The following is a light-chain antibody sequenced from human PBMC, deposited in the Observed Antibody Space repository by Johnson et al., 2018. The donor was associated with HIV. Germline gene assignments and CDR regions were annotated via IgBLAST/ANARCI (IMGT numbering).Light chain of an antibody. CDR2: DNN. CDR1: SSNIGNNY. CDR3: GTWDSSLSAYV. V-gene: IGLV1-51*01. Sequence: QSVLTQPPSVSAAPGQKVTISCSGSSSNIGNNYVSWYQQLPGTAPKLLIYDNNKRPSGIPDRFSGSKSGTSATLGITGLQTGDEADYYCGTWDSSLSAYVFGNGTKVPV. J-gene: IGLJ1*01.